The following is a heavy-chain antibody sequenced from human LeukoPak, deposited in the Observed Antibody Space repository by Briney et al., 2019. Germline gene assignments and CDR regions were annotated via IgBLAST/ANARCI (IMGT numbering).Heavy chain of an antibody. CDR2: IYTSGTI. J-gene: IGHJ4*02. D-gene: IGHD3-10*01. CDR1: GVSISAYF. Sequence: PSETLSLTCTVSGVSISAYFWTWIRQPAGKGLEWIGRIYTSGTINYNPSLESRLTMSLDTSKNQISLRLSSVTAADTAVYYCARDGRRGLYGSGTMPHYWGQGTLVTVSS. V-gene: IGHV4-4*07. CDR3: ARDGRRGLYGSGTMPHY.